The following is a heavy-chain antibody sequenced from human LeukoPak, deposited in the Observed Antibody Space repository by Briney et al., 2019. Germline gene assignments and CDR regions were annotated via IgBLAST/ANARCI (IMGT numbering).Heavy chain of an antibody. CDR1: GFTFSSYG. J-gene: IGHJ4*02. V-gene: IGHV3-33*01. D-gene: IGHD5-18*01. CDR3: AGARRGYSYGHLDY. CDR2: IWYDGSNK. Sequence: GRSPRLSCAASGFTFSSYGMHWVRQAPGKGLEWVAVIWYDGSNKYYADSVKGRFTISRDNSKNALYLQMNSLRAEDTAVYYCAGARRGYSYGHLDYWGQGTLVTVSS.